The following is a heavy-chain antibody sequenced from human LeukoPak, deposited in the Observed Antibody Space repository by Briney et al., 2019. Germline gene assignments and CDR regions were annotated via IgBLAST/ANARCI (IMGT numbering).Heavy chain of an antibody. CDR2: TKSKADSYTT. Sequence: PGGSLRLSCAASGFILSDHYMDWVRQAPGKGLEWVGRTKSKADSYTTEYAASVKGRFTISRDDSKNSLNLQMNSLRTEDTGVYYCARSVYGDYYFDYWGQGILVTVAS. V-gene: IGHV3-72*01. CDR3: ARSVYGDYYFDY. D-gene: IGHD7-27*01. J-gene: IGHJ4*02. CDR1: GFILSDHY.